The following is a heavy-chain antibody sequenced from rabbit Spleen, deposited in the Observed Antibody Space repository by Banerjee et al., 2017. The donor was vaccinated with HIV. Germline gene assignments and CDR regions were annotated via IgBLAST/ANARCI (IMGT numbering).Heavy chain of an antibody. Sequence: QQQLEESGGGLVKPGGTLTLTCKASGISFSSSYWICWVRQAPGKGLEWIACIYTGSSGSTYYASWAKGRFTISKTSSTTVTLQMTGLTAADTATYFCARENVGGSFTLWGPGTLVTVS. J-gene: IGHJ4*01. V-gene: IGHV1S45*01. CDR3: ARENVGGSFTL. CDR2: IYTGSSGST. CDR1: GISFSSSYW. D-gene: IGHD1-1*01.